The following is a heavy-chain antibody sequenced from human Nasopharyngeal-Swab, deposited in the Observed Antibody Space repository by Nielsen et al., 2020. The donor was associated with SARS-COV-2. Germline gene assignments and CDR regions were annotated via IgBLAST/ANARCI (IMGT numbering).Heavy chain of an antibody. Sequence: GESLKISCQGSGYSFTSYWISWVRQMPGKGLEWMGRIDPSDSYTNYSPSFQGHVTISADKSISTAYLQWSSLKASDTAMYYCARRAYCSGGSCYSPYYYYMDVWGKGTTVPSP. CDR3: ARRAYCSGGSCYSPYYYYMDV. D-gene: IGHD2-15*01. V-gene: IGHV5-10-1*01. J-gene: IGHJ6*03. CDR1: GYSFTSYW. CDR2: IDPSDSYT.